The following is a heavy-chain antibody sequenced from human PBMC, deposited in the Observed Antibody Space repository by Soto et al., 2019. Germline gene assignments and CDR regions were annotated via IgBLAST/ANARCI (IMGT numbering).Heavy chain of an antibody. J-gene: IGHJ6*02. V-gene: IGHV3-7*01. CDR3: ARDQGYCSSTSCYYYYYGMDV. D-gene: IGHD2-2*01. Sequence: SLRLSCAASGFTFSSYWMSWVRQAPGKGLEWVANIKQDGSEKYYVDSVEGRFTISRDNAKNSLYLQMNSLRAEDTAVYYCARDQGYCSSTSCYYYYYGMDVWGQGTTVTVSS. CDR2: IKQDGSEK. CDR1: GFTFSSYW.